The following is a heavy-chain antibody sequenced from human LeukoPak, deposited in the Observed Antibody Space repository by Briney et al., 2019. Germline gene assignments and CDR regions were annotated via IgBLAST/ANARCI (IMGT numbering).Heavy chain of an antibody. CDR3: VGDQVDDTGYLR. CDR2: INGDGRTT. CDR1: GFIFSTYT. V-gene: IGHV3-64D*06. D-gene: IGHD5-12*01. Sequence: GGSLRLSCSASGFIFSTYTMYWVRQAPGKGLEYVSVINGDGRTTYYIDSVKGRFTISRDNSKNTLYLQMSSLRADDTAVYYCVGDQVDDTGYLRWGQGTRVTVSS. J-gene: IGHJ4*02.